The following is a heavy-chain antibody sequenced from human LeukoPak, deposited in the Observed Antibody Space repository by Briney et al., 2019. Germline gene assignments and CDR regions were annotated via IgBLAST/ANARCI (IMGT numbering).Heavy chain of an antibody. V-gene: IGHV4-34*01. J-gene: IGHJ4*02. CDR2: INHSGST. CDR1: GGSFSGYY. D-gene: IGHD3-16*02. CDR3: ARSLRNYDYVWGSYRYGPCFDY. Sequence: SETLSLTCAVYGGSFSGYYWSWIRQPPGKGLEWIGEINHSGSTNYNPSLKSRVTISVDTSKNQFSLKLSSVTAADTAVYYCARSLRNYDYVWGSYRYGPCFDYWGQGTLVTVSS.